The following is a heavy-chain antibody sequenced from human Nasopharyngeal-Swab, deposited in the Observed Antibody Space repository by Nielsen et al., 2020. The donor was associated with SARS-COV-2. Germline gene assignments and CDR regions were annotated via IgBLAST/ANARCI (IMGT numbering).Heavy chain of an antibody. V-gene: IGHV3-23*01. CDR2: VDPSGGST. CDR1: GFPFNNYG. D-gene: IGHD2-2*02. Sequence: GGSLRLSCAASGFPFNNYGMNWVRQAPGEGLEWVSTVDPSGGSTYYADSVTGRFIISRDNSKDTLYLQMNSLRVEDTAVYYCVGWVQYHFDSWGQGTLVTVSS. J-gene: IGHJ4*02. CDR3: VGWVQYHFDS.